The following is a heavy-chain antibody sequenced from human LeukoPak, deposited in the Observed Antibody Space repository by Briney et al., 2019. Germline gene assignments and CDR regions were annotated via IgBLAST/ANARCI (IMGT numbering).Heavy chain of an antibody. Sequence: GASVKVSCKASGYTFTGYYMHWVRQAPGQGLEWMGWINPNSGGTNYAQKFQGRVTMTRDTSISTAYMELSRLRSDDTAVYYCAREKVEFSGTYYLGYFQHWGQGTLVTVSS. CDR3: AREKVEFSGTYYLGYFQH. J-gene: IGHJ1*01. V-gene: IGHV1-2*02. CDR2: INPNSGGT. D-gene: IGHD1-26*01. CDR1: GYTFTGYY.